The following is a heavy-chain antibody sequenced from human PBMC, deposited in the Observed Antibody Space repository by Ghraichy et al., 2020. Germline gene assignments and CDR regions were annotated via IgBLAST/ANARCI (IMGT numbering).Heavy chain of an antibody. CDR3: AGGHGSGSYYNVYYYYYGMDV. CDR2: ISGSGGST. D-gene: IGHD3-10*01. Sequence: GGSLRLSCAASGFTFSSYAMSWVRQAPGKGLEWVSAISGSGGSTYYADSVKGRFTISRDNSKNTLYRQMNSLRAEDTAVYYWAGGHGSGSYYNVYYYYYGMDVWGQGTTVTVSS. J-gene: IGHJ6*02. CDR1: GFTFSSYA. V-gene: IGHV3-23*01.